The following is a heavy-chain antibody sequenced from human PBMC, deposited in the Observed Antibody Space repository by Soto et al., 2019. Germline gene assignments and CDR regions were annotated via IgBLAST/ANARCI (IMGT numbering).Heavy chain of an antibody. CDR2: IYYSGST. CDR1: GGSISSSSYY. J-gene: IGHJ4*02. V-gene: IGHV4-39*01. D-gene: IGHD3-10*01. Sequence: QLQLQESGPGLVKPSETLSLTCTVSGGSISSSSYYWGWIRQPPGKGLEWIGSIYYSGSTYYNPSLKSRVTISVDTSKNQFSLKLSSVTAADTAVYYCARFDTGPITEIDYWGQGTLVTVSS. CDR3: ARFDTGPITEIDY.